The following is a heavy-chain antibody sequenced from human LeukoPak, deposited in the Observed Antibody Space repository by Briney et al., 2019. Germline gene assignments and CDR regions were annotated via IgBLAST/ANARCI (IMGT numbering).Heavy chain of an antibody. CDR2: INHSGST. J-gene: IGHJ6*03. D-gene: IGHD6-19*01. CDR1: GGSISSYH. V-gene: IGHV4-34*01. CDR3: ARGRDGYSSGWYSSRYYYMDV. Sequence: SETLSLTCTVSGGSISSYHWNWIRQPPGKGLERIGEINHSGSTNYNPSLKSRVTISVDTSKNQFSLKLSSVTAADTAVYYCARGRDGYSSGWYSSRYYYMDVWGKGTTVTVSS.